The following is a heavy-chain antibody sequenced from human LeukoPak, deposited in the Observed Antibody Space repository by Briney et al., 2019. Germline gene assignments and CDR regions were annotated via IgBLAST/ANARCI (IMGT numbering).Heavy chain of an antibody. J-gene: IGHJ3*02. D-gene: IGHD6-19*01. Sequence: ASVKVSCKVSGYTLSELSIHWVRQAPGKGLEWMGGFDHEDGEQIYAQKFQGRVTMTEDTSTDTAYMELSSLRSEDTAVYYCATGSLAGSRRDDAFDIWGQGTMVTVSS. CDR2: FDHEDGEQ. CDR3: ATGSLAGSRRDDAFDI. CDR1: GYTLSELS. V-gene: IGHV1-24*01.